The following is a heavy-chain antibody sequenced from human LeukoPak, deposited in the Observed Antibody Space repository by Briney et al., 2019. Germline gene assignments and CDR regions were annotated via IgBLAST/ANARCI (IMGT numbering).Heavy chain of an antibody. Sequence: ASVNVSCKASGGTFSSYAISWVRQAPGQGLEWMGGIIPIFGTANYAQKFQGRVTITADESTSTAYMELSSLRSEDTAVYYCARVVGGNLGSHLWGQGTLVTVSS. J-gene: IGHJ4*02. CDR2: IIPIFGTA. CDR3: ARVVGGNLGSHL. CDR1: GGTFSSYA. D-gene: IGHD2/OR15-2a*01. V-gene: IGHV1-69*13.